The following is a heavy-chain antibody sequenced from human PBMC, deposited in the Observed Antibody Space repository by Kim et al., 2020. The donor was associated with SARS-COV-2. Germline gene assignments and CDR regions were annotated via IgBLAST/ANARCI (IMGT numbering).Heavy chain of an antibody. CDR1: DDSISNSNYY. D-gene: IGHD3-10*01. V-gene: IGHV4-39*01. CDR3: ARQGRKSQGFGY. Sequence: SETLSLTCTVSDDSISNSNYYWGWIRQPPGKGLEWIGNIHYSGSTYYNPSLKSRVTISEDTPKKQFSLKLTSVTAADTAVYYCARQGRKSQGFGYWGQGT. J-gene: IGHJ4*02. CDR2: IHYSGST.